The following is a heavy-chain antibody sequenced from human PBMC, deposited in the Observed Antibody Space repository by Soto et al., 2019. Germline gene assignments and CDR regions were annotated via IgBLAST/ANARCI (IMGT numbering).Heavy chain of an antibody. D-gene: IGHD2-15*01. Sequence: EVQLLESGGGLVQPGGSLRLSCAASGFTFSSYAMIWVRQAPGKGLEWISDISGSGGNTHYADSVKGRFTISRDNSNNMLYLQMNSLRAEDTAIYYCAKWAVVAGGGWFDPWGQGTLVTVSS. CDR3: AKWAVVAGGGWFDP. V-gene: IGHV3-23*01. CDR2: ISGSGGNT. J-gene: IGHJ5*02. CDR1: GFTFSSYA.